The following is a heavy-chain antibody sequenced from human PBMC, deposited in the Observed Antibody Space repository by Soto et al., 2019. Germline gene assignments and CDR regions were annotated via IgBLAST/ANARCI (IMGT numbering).Heavy chain of an antibody. CDR1: GFTFSSYG. V-gene: IGHV3-30*18. D-gene: IGHD5-12*01. CDR3: AKSGAITWYMDV. J-gene: IGHJ6*03. CDR2: ISYDGSNK. Sequence: GGSLRLSCAASGFTFSSYGMHWVRQAPGKGLEWVAVISYDGSNKYYADSVKGRFTISRDNSKNTLYLQMNSLRAEDTAVYYCAKSGAITWYMDVWGKGTTVTVSS.